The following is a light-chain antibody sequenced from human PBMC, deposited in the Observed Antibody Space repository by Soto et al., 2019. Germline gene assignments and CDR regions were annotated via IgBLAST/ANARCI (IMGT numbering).Light chain of an antibody. CDR1: QNINNW. V-gene: IGKV1-5*01. CDR3: QQYYSFPRT. Sequence: DIQMTQSPSTLSASVGGRVTITCRASQNINNWLAWYQQKPGKAPELLIYAASTLQSGVPSRFSGSGSGTDFTLTISCLQSEDFATYYCQQYYSFPRTFGQGTKVEIK. CDR2: AAS. J-gene: IGKJ1*01.